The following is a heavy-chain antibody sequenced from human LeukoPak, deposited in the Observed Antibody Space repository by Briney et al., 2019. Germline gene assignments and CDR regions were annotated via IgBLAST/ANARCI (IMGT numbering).Heavy chain of an antibody. CDR3: ARDLTVTNWFDP. V-gene: IGHV3-74*01. J-gene: IGHJ5*02. CDR2: INSDGSST. Sequence: GGSLRLSCAASGFTFSSYWMHWVRQAPAKGLVWVSHINSDGSSTTYADSVKGRFTISRDNAKNTLYLQMNSLRAEDTAVYYCARDLTVTNWFDPWGQGTLVTVSS. D-gene: IGHD4-17*01. CDR1: GFTFSSYW.